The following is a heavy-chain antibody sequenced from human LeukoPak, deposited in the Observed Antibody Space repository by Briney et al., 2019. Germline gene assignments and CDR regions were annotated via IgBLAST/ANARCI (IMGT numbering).Heavy chain of an antibody. D-gene: IGHD6-13*01. V-gene: IGHV4-39*07. CDR1: GGSISTSNYY. J-gene: IGHJ3*02. CDR2: IFYSGST. Sequence: SETLSLTCTVSGGSISTSNYYWGWIRQPPGKGLEWIGNIFYSGSTYYSPSLRSRVTISLDTSRNQFSLKLNSVTAADTAMYYCARGQSSSWSNDAFDIWGQGTMVTVSS. CDR3: ARGQSSSWSNDAFDI.